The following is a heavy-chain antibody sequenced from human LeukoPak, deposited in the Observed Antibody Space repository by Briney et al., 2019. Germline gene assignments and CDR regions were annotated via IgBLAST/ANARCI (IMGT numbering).Heavy chain of an antibody. D-gene: IGHD6-19*01. V-gene: IGHV3-21*06. CDR1: GFTLRSYS. CDR3: ARDNSGWSRDY. J-gene: IGHJ4*02. CDR2: INWGSNHI. Sequence: KSGGSLRLSCAASGFTLRSYSMSWVRQAPGKGLEWVSSINWGSNHIYYADAVQGRFTISRDNAKNSLYLQMNSLRVEDTAIYYCARDNSGWSRDYWGQGTLVTVSS.